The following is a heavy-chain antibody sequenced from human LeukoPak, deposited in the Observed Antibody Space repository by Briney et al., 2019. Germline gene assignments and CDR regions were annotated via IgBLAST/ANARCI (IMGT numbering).Heavy chain of an antibody. CDR3: ATNTVTATYWYFDL. CDR1: GGSISSYY. V-gene: IGHV4-59*01. D-gene: IGHD4-17*01. J-gene: IGHJ2*01. Sequence: PSETLSLTCTVSGGSISSYYWSWIRQPPGKGLEWIGYIYYSGSTNYNPSLKSRVTISVDTSKNQFSLKLSSVTAADTAVYYCATNTVTATYWYFDLWGRGTLVTVSS. CDR2: IYYSGST.